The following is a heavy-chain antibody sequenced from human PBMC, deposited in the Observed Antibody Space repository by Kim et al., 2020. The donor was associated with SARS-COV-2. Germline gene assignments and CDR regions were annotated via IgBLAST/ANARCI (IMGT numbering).Heavy chain of an antibody. J-gene: IGHJ5*02. CDR2: ISSSGSTI. CDR1: GFTFSDYY. V-gene: IGHV3-11*04. Sequence: GGSLRLSCAASGFTFSDYYMSWIRQAPGKGLEWVSYISSSGSTIYYADSVKGRFTISRDNAKNSLYLQMNSLRAEDTAVYYCARGGLRSLISIAAAGYNWFDPWGQGTLVTVSS. CDR3: ARGGLRSLISIAAAGYNWFDP. D-gene: IGHD6-13*01.